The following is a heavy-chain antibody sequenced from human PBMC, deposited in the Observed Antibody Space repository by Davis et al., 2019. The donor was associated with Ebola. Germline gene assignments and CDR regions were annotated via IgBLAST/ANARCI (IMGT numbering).Heavy chain of an antibody. Sequence: GESLKISCVASGFTFSSYWMTWVRQAPGKGLEWVAGINEGGRQKDYVDSVKGRFTISRDNAKNSVYLQMNSLRAGDTAVYYCVRDPALVVTGGGWFFGLWGRGTLVTVSS. V-gene: IGHV3-7*01. CDR1: GFTFSSYW. J-gene: IGHJ2*01. CDR3: VRDPALVVTGGGWFFGL. D-gene: IGHD2-21*02. CDR2: INEGGRQK.